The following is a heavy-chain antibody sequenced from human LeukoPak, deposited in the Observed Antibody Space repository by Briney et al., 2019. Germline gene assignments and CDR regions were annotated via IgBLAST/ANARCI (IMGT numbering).Heavy chain of an antibody. CDR2: SYHSGGT. J-gene: IGHJ4*02. Sequence: SETLSLTCTVSGGSMSSYYWSWIRQPPGKGLEWIGYSYHSGGTNYNPSLKSRVTMSVDTSKNQFSLKLSSVTAADTAVYYCARVGGDYVDYWGQGTLVTVSS. CDR1: GGSMSSYY. D-gene: IGHD1-26*01. CDR3: ARVGGDYVDY. V-gene: IGHV4-59*01.